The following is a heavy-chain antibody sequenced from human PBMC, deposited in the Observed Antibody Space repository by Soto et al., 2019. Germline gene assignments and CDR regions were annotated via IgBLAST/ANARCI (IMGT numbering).Heavy chain of an antibody. J-gene: IGHJ6*03. V-gene: IGHV4-59*01. D-gene: IGHD2-2*01. Sequence: SETLSLTCPVSGGSISSYYWSWIRQPPGKGLEWIGYIYYSGSTNYNPSLKSRVTISVDTSKNQFSLKLSSVTAADTAVYYCARELVVVPAASTGDFYYYMDVWGKGTTVTVSS. CDR2: IYYSGST. CDR3: ARELVVVPAASTGDFYYYMDV. CDR1: GGSISSYY.